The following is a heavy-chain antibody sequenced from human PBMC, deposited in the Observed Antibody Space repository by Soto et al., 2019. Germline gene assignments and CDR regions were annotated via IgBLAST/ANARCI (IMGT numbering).Heavy chain of an antibody. CDR1: GYTFSDYY. Sequence: QEQLVQSESDVKKPGASVTVSCKASGYTFSDYYIHWVRQAPGQGLEWMGWIDPRNGGTKYAQKFQDWFSMTTDTSTSTASMELRRLRSDDTAVFFCARVRYRNVIHAWGQGTLVTVSS. CDR2: IDPRNGGT. D-gene: IGHD2-2*01. V-gene: IGHV1-2*04. CDR3: ARVRYRNVIHA. J-gene: IGHJ4*02.